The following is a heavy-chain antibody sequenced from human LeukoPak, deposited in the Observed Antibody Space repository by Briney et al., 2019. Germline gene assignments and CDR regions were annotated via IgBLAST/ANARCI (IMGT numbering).Heavy chain of an antibody. CDR1: GFTFSDYW. V-gene: IGHV3-7*01. Sequence: GGSLRLSCAASGFTFSDYWMVWVRQAPGKGLEWLGNINKDGSTINYVEPERGRYTFSRDNTRNSLSLEMNNLRVEDTAVYYCARNRGWQQFDYWGQGTLLTVSS. J-gene: IGHJ4*02. CDR3: ARNRGWQQFDY. D-gene: IGHD5-24*01. CDR2: INKDGSTI.